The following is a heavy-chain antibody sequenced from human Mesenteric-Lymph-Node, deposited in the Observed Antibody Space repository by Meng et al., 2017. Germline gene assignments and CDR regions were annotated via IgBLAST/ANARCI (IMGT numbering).Heavy chain of an antibody. CDR1: GLTFSSYA. V-gene: IGHV1-8*01. D-gene: IGHD3-9*01. CDR3: ARAQGRYLDV. J-gene: IGHJ6*02. CDR2: MNPNSGNT. Sequence: GESLKISCIVSGLTFSSYAMHWVRQATGQGLEWMGWMNPNSGNTGYAQKFQGRVTMTRNTSISTAYMELSSLRSEDTAVYYCARAQGRYLDVWGQGTKVTVSS.